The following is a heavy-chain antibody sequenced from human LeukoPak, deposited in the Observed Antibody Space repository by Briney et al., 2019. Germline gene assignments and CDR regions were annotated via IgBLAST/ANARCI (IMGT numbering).Heavy chain of an antibody. CDR3: ARRRLGYDFWSGKTYYYGMDV. CDR1: GFTFSSYA. CDR2: ISYDGSNK. Sequence: PGGSLRLSCAASGFTFSSYAMHWVRQAPGKGLEWVAVISYDGSNKYYADSVKGRFTISRDNSKNTLYLQMNSLRAEDTAVYYCARRRLGYDFWSGKTYYYGMDVWGQGTTVTVSS. V-gene: IGHV3-30-3*01. J-gene: IGHJ6*02. D-gene: IGHD3-3*01.